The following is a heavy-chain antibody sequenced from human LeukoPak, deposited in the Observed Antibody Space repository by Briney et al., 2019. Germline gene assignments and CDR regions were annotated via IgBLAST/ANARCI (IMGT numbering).Heavy chain of an antibody. CDR1: AGTFSSYA. V-gene: IGHV1-69*05. Sequence: SVKVSCKASAGTFSSYAISWVRQAPGQGLEWMGGIIPIFGTANYAQKFQGRVTITTDESTSTAYMELSSLRSEDTAVYYCARVSYGSGSYMGYYYYYMDVWGKGATVTVSS. D-gene: IGHD3-10*01. CDR3: ARVSYGSGSYMGYYYYYMDV. J-gene: IGHJ6*03. CDR2: IIPIFGTA.